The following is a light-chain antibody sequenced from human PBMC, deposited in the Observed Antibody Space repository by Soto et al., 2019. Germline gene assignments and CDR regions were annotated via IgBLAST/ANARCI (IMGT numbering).Light chain of an antibody. CDR1: NTDVGQDKS. Sequence: QSVLTQPASVYGSRGQSIIISCVGRNTDVGQDKSVSWYQQGPGKAPKLLIFEVTNRPSGVSNRFSGSRSGNTASLTISGLQPDDEGDYFCVSYTDTDTLVFGTETKVTAL. V-gene: IGLV2-14*01. J-gene: IGLJ1*01. CDR2: EVT. CDR3: VSYTDTDTLV.